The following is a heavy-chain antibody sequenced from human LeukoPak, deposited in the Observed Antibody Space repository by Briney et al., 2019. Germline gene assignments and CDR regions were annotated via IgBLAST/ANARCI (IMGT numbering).Heavy chain of an antibody. V-gene: IGHV4-28*01. CDR1: GYSISSSNW. CDR2: IYYSGST. CDR3: ATGSLRGYSGYDLEFDY. D-gene: IGHD5-12*01. Sequence: SDTLSLTCAVSGYSISSSNWWGWIRRPPGKGLEWIGYIYYSGSTYYNPSLKSRVTMSVDTSKNQFSLKLSSVTAVDTAVYYCATGSLRGYSGYDLEFDYWGQGTLVTVSS. J-gene: IGHJ4*02.